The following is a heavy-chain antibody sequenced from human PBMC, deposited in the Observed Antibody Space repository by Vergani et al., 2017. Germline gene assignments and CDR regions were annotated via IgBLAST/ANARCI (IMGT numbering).Heavy chain of an antibody. Sequence: QVQLVQSGAEVQKPGASVKVSCKASGYTFTGYYMHWVRQAPGQGLEWMGWINPNSGGTNYAQKFQGRVTMTRDTSISTAYMELSRLRSDDTAVYYCARDRAMVRGPTTDYYYGMDVWGQGTTVTVSS. D-gene: IGHD3-10*01. CDR1: GYTFTGYY. CDR3: ARDRAMVRGPTTDYYYGMDV. CDR2: INPNSGGT. V-gene: IGHV1-2*02. J-gene: IGHJ6*02.